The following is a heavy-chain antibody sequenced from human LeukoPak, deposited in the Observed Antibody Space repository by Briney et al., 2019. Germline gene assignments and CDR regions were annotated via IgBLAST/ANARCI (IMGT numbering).Heavy chain of an antibody. V-gene: IGHV3-48*04. Sequence: PGGSLRLSCAASGFTFSSYSMNWVRQAPGKGLEWVSYISSSSSTIYYADSVEGRFTISRDNAKNSLYLQMNSLRAEDTAVYYCARDRSSWYNWGQGTLVTVSS. CDR1: GFTFSSYS. CDR3: ARDRSSWYN. CDR2: ISSSSSTI. J-gene: IGHJ1*01. D-gene: IGHD6-13*01.